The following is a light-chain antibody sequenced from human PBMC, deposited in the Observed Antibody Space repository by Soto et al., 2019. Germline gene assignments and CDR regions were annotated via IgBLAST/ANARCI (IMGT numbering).Light chain of an antibody. CDR2: GAS. Sequence: EIILTQSPATLSVSPGERATLSSRASQSFNSNLAWYQQKPGQAPRLLIYGASTRATGIPARFSGSGSGTEFTLTISSLQSEDFVIYYCQQYNNWPPGTFGQGTKVEIK. CDR1: QSFNSN. V-gene: IGKV3-15*01. CDR3: QQYNNWPPGT. J-gene: IGKJ1*01.